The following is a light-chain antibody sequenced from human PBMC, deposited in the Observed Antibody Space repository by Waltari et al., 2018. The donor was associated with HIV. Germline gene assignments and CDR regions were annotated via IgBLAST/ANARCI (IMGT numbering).Light chain of an antibody. J-gene: IGLJ2*01. V-gene: IGLV1-44*01. CDR1: TSNLGSNT. CDR2: NNN. CDR3: AAWDDSLKGPHVV. Sequence: QSVLTQPPPASGTPGQRVTISCSGSTSNLGSNTVNWSQQLPGTAPKLLIYNNNHRPSGVPDRFPGSKSGTSASLAITGLQSDDEADYYCAAWDDSLKGPHVVFGGGTKLTVL.